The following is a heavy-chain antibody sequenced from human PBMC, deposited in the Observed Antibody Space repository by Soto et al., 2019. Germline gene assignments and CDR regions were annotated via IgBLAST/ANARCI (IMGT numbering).Heavy chain of an antibody. CDR2: IYPGGVNI. D-gene: IGHD1-1*01. CDR1: GYSFTSHY. V-gene: IGHV1-46*03. J-gene: IGHJ5*02. CDR3: ARDQSWHDLVWWXDP. Sequence: GASVKVSCKAIGYSFTSHYMHWVRQAPGQGLEWMGTIYPGGVNIGYAQKFKGRVTMTKDTSTSTVYMELNSLTSEDTAVYYCARDQSWHDLVWWXDPWGQGTLVTVSS.